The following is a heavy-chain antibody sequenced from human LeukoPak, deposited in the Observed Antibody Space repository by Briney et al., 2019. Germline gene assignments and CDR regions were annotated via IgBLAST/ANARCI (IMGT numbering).Heavy chain of an antibody. J-gene: IGHJ5*02. CDR2: IKQDGSDK. Sequence: GGSLRLSCAASGFTFSSHWMAWVRQAPGKGLEWVANIKQDGSDKYYLDSMKGRLTISRDNAKNSLYLQVNSLRAEDTAVYYCARGGSGWTWGQGTLVTVSS. D-gene: IGHD6-19*01. CDR1: GFTFSSHW. V-gene: IGHV3-7*01. CDR3: ARGGSGWT.